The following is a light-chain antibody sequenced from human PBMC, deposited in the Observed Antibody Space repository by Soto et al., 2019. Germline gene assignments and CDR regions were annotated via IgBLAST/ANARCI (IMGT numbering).Light chain of an antibody. J-gene: IGKJ4*01. CDR1: LNVSSSY. Sequence: EIVLTQSPGTLSVSPGGRATLSCRASLNVSSSYLAWYQQKPGQAPRLLMIGASSRATGIPDRFSGGGSGTDFTLTISSLQPEDFATYYCQQVNVYPSTFGGGTKVEIK. CDR3: QQVNVYPST. V-gene: IGKV3-20*01. CDR2: GAS.